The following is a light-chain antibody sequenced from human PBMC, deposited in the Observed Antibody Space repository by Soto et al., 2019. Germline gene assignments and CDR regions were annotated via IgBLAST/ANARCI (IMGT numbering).Light chain of an antibody. CDR2: DVT. Sequence: QSVLTQPASVSGSPGQSITIFCTGTSRDVGGYNYVSSYQQRPGKPPKLMIYDVTNRPSGVSNRYSGSKSGSTASLTISGLQAEVEGDYYCSSYTNRNTVVFGGGTKLNVL. CDR1: SRDVGGYNY. CDR3: SSYTNRNTVV. J-gene: IGLJ3*02. V-gene: IGLV2-14*03.